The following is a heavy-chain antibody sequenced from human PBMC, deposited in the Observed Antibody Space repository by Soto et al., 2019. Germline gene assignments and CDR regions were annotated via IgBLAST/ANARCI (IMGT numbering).Heavy chain of an antibody. Sequence: QVQLVQSGAEVKKPGSSVKVSCKASGDTDTNYVISWVRQAPGQGLEWMGGIFPKFGTTYSAQKLQDRLTITADESTSTVFMQLSSLRLDDTAVYYCEAEMTFGKLSVVWGQGSTVTVSS. CDR3: EAEMTFGKLSVV. J-gene: IGHJ6*02. CDR1: GDTDTNYV. D-gene: IGHD3-16*02. V-gene: IGHV1-69*01. CDR2: IFPKFGTT.